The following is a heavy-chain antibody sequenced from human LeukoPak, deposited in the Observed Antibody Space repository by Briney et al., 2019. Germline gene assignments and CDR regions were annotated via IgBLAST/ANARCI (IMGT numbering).Heavy chain of an antibody. CDR3: ASGPRLAAAYFDY. V-gene: IGHV4-39*07. J-gene: IGHJ4*02. D-gene: IGHD6-13*01. CDR1: GGSISSSSYY. Sequence: SETLSLTCTVSGGSISSSSYYWGWIRQPPGKGLEWIGSIYYSGSTYYNPSLKSRVTISVDTSKNQFSLKLSSVTAADTAVYYCASGPRLAAAYFDYWGQGTLVTVSS. CDR2: IYYSGST.